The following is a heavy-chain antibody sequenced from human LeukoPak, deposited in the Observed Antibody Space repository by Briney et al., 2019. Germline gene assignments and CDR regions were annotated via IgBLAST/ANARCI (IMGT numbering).Heavy chain of an antibody. CDR2: ISSSGSTI. CDR3: AELGITMIGGV. D-gene: IGHD3-10*02. CDR1: GFTFSSYE. Sequence: GGSLRLSCAASGFTFSSYEMNWVRQAPGKRLEWVAYISSSGSTIYYADSVKGRFTISRDNAKNSLYLQMHSLRAEDTAVYYCAELGITMIGGVWGKGTTVTISS. V-gene: IGHV3-48*03. J-gene: IGHJ6*04.